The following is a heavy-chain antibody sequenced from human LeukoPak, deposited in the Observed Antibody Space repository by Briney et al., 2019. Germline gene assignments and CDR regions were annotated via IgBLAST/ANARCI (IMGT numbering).Heavy chain of an antibody. J-gene: IGHJ4*02. CDR1: GFTFSSYS. CDR2: ISSSSYI. Sequence: PGGYLRLSCAASGFTFSSYSMTCVRQAPGKVQEWVSSISSSSYIYYADSVKGRFTISRDNAKNSLYLQMNSLRPEDMALYYCAKADCSSASCYTDYWGQGTLVTVSS. D-gene: IGHD2-2*02. V-gene: IGHV3-21*04. CDR3: AKADCSSASCYTDY.